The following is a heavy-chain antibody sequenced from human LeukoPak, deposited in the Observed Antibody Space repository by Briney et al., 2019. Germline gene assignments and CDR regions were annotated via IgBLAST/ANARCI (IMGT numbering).Heavy chain of an antibody. Sequence: GGSLRLSCATSGFPFSDFSMTWVRQAPGKGLEWISTTNSGGSSTDYAESAKGRFTISRDNSKNTLYLQMSSLRVEDTAMYYCAKQSYARSLGEGGPGTLATVSS. CDR1: GFPFSDFS. J-gene: IGHJ4*02. CDR3: AKQSYARSLGE. V-gene: IGHV3-23*01. D-gene: IGHD2-8*01. CDR2: TNSGGSST.